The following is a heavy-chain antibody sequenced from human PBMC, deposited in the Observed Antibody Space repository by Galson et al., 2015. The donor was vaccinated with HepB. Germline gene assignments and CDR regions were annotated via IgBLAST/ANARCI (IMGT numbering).Heavy chain of an antibody. D-gene: IGHD6-19*01. J-gene: IGHJ2*01. CDR3: ARQVWGSGWPSYWYFDL. CDR1: GYSFTSYW. Sequence: QSGAEVKKPGESLKISCKGSGYSFTSYWIGWVRQMPGKGLEWMGIIYPGDSDTRYSPSFQGQVTISADKSISTAYLQWSSLKASDTAMYYCARQVWGSGWPSYWYFDLWGRGTLVTVSS. V-gene: IGHV5-51*01. CDR2: IYPGDSDT.